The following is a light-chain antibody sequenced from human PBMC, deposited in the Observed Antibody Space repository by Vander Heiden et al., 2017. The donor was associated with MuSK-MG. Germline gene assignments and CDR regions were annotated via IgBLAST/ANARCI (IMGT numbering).Light chain of an antibody. J-gene: IGKJ1*01. CDR2: GAS. CDR3: QQYGGEPPWT. V-gene: IGKV3-20*01. Sequence: EAVLTQSPGTLSLSPGERATLSCRASRSVSSSYVAWYQQKPGQAPRLLMYGASSRATGIPDRFSGSGYGTDYTLTISRLEPEDVAVYYCQQYGGEPPWTFGQGTKVEIK. CDR1: RSVSSSY.